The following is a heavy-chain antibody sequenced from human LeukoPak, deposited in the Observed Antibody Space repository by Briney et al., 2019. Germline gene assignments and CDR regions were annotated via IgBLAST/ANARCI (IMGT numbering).Heavy chain of an antibody. V-gene: IGHV4-34*01. D-gene: IGHD2-2*01. J-gene: IGHJ3*02. CDR1: GGSFSGYY. CDR3: ARELAYCSSSSCYGGTFHI. Sequence: SSETLSLTCAVYGGSFSGYYWSWIRQPPGKGLEWIGEINHSGSTNYNPSLKSRVTISVDTSKNQFSLKLSSVTAADTAVYYCARELAYCSSSSCYGGTFHIWGQGTMVTVCS. CDR2: INHSGST.